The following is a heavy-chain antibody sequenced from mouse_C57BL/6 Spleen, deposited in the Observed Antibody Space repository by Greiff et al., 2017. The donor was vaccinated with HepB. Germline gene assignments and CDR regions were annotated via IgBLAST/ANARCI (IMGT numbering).Heavy chain of an antibody. CDR1: GYTFTDHT. CDR2: IYPRDGST. D-gene: IGHD1-1*01. CDR3: ARDTTVVAYYWYFDV. V-gene: IGHV1-78*01. Sequence: VQGVESDAELVKPGASVKISCKVSGYTFTDHTIHWMKQRPEQGLEWIGYIYPRDGSTKYNEKFKGKATLTADKSSSTAYMQLNSLTSEDSAVYFCARDTTVVAYYWYFDVWGTGTTVTVSS. J-gene: IGHJ1*03.